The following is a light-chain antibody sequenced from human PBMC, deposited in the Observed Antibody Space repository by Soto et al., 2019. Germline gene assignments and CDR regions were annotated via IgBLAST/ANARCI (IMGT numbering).Light chain of an antibody. CDR3: QTWDTGARVV. Sequence: QLVLTQSPSASASLGASVKLTCTLSSGHSSYAIAWHQQQPEKGPRYLMKLSSDGSHIKGDGIPDRFSGSSSGAERYLTISSLQSEDEADYYCQTWDTGARVVFGGGTKVTVL. J-gene: IGLJ2*01. V-gene: IGLV4-69*01. CDR2: LSSDGSH. CDR1: SGHSSYA.